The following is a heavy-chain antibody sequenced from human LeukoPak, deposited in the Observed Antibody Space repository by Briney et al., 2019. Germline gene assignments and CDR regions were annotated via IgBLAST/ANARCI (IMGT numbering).Heavy chain of an antibody. Sequence: SEILSLTCTVFGSAIRNYCWSWIRKRPGKGLGWIGYIYSSGSTSYNPSLKSRVTMSVDTSKNQLSLNLNSVTAADTAVYHCARGYSRDWGLQYFQHWGQGTLVTVSS. CDR3: ARGYSRDWGLQYFQH. CDR2: IYSSGST. CDR1: GSAIRNYC. D-gene: IGHD6-19*01. V-gene: IGHV4-59*13. J-gene: IGHJ1*01.